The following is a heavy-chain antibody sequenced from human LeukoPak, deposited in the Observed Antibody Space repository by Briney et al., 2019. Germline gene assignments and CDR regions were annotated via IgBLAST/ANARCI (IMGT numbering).Heavy chain of an antibody. CDR1: GFTFRTSR. CDR3: ARDSAPITMVVEVPAGFDY. CDR2: INSGSDTI. J-gene: IGHJ4*02. D-gene: IGHD3-22*01. V-gene: IGHV3-48*02. Sequence: GGSLRLSCAASGFTFRTSRMNWVRQAPGRGLEWVSYINSGSDTIYYADSVKGRFTISRDNAKNSLYLQMNSLRDDDTAMYYCARDSAPITMVVEVPAGFDYWGPGTQVTVSS.